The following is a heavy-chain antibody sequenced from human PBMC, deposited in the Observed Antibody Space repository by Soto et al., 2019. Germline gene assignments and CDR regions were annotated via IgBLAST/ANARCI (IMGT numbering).Heavy chain of an antibody. J-gene: IGHJ4*02. V-gene: IGHV3-48*02. Sequence: TGGSLRLSCAASGFTFSSYSMNWVRQAPGKGLEWVSYISSSSSTIYYADSVKGRFTISRDNAKNSLYLQMNSLRDEDTAVYYCARSTIFGVVRPFDYWGQGTLVTVSS. D-gene: IGHD3-3*01. CDR3: ARSTIFGVVRPFDY. CDR2: ISSSSSTI. CDR1: GFTFSSYS.